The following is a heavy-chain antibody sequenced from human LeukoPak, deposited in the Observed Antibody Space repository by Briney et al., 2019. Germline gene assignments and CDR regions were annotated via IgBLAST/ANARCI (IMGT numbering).Heavy chain of an antibody. CDR1: GGSISSSSYY. V-gene: IGHV4-39*01. CDR3: ARHVDTATDYFDY. D-gene: IGHD5-18*01. CDR2: IYYSGSS. Sequence: PSETLSLTCTVSGGSISSSSYYWGWIRQPPGKGLEWIGSIYYSGSSYYNPSLKSRVAISVHTSKNQFSLKLSSVTAADTAVYYCARHVDTATDYFDYWGQGTLVTVSS. J-gene: IGHJ4*02.